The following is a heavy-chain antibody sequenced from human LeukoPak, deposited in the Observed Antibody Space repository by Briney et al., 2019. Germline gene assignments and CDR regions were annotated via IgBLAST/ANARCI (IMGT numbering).Heavy chain of an antibody. V-gene: IGHV3-48*03. CDR1: GFSFSTYE. CDR3: ARNTPEDAFDV. CDR2: ISSSGRTI. J-gene: IGHJ3*01. Sequence: TVGSLRLSCAASGFSFSTYEMNWVRQAPGKGLEWVSYISSSGRTIYYADSVKGRFTISRDNAKNSLYLQINSLRAEDTAVYYCARNTPEDAFDVWGQGTMVTVSS.